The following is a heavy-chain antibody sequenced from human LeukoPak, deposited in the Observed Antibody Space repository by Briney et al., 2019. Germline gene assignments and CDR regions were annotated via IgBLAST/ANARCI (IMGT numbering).Heavy chain of an antibody. D-gene: IGHD5-12*01. V-gene: IGHV4-59*01. CDR3: ASQRVATTNFDY. J-gene: IGHJ4*02. CDR1: GGSISSYY. Sequence: PSETLSLTCTVSGGSISSYYWSWIRQPPGKGLEWIGYIYYSGSTNYNPSLKSRVTISVDTSKNQFSLKLSSVTAADTAVYYCASQRVATTNFDYWGQGTLVTVSS. CDR2: IYYSGST.